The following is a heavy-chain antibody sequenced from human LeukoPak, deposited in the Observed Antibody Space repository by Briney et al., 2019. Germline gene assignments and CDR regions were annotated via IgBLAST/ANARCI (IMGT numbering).Heavy chain of an antibody. CDR1: GFTFSSYA. CDR3: AKGLGRRSSSWDMLNH. V-gene: IGHV3-23*01. J-gene: IGHJ5*02. Sequence: PGGSLRLSCSASGFTFSSYAMTWVRQAPGKGLEWVSATSGSGASTYYADSVRGRFTISRDNSKNTLYLQMNSLRVEDTAVFYCAKGLGRRSSSWDMLNHWGLGTLVTVSS. CDR2: TSGSGAST. D-gene: IGHD6-13*01.